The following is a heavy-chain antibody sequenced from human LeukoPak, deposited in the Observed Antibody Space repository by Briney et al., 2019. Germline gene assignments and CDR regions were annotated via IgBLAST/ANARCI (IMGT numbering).Heavy chain of an antibody. Sequence: PGGSLRLSCAASGFTFSDYYMSWIRQAPGKGLEWVSYISSSGSTIYYADSVKGRFTISRDNAKNSLYLQMNSLRAEDTAVYYCARDGTYYYGSGSYYNPYFDYWGQGTLVTVSS. V-gene: IGHV3-11*04. CDR1: GFTFSDYY. CDR2: ISSSGSTI. J-gene: IGHJ4*02. D-gene: IGHD3-10*01. CDR3: ARDGTYYYGSGSYYNPYFDY.